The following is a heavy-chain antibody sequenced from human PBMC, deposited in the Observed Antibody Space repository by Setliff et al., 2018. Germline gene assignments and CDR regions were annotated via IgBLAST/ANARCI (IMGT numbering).Heavy chain of an antibody. CDR2: IGAYTGNT. CDR3: AIDRKSSPEHYYFDY. J-gene: IGHJ4*02. CDR1: GYNLINYG. Sequence: GASVKVSCKASGYNLINYGIRWVRQATGQGLEWTGWIGAYTGNTNYAQKFQGRVTMTTDTSTSTAYMEQGSLTSDDTAVYYCAIDRKSSPEHYYFDYWGQGTLVTVSS. V-gene: IGHV1-18*01.